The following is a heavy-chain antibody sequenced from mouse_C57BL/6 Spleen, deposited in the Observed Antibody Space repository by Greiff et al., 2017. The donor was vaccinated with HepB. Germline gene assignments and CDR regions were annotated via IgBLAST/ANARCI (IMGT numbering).Heavy chain of an antibody. CDR3: ARGGLSYYFDY. V-gene: IGHV1-64*01. CDR2: IHPNSGST. D-gene: IGHD3-1*01. J-gene: IGHJ2*01. CDR1: GYTFTSYW. Sequence: QVQLKQPGAELVKPGASVKLSCKASGYTFTSYWMHWVKQRPGQGLEWIGMIHPNSGSTNYNEKFKSKATLTVDKSSSTAYMQLSSLTSEDSAVYYCARGGLSYYFDYWGQGTTLTVSS.